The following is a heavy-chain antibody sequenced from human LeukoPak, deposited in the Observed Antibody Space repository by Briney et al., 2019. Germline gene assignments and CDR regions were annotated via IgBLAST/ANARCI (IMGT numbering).Heavy chain of an antibody. CDR2: IYYSGST. CDR3: ARSFAGGYFDY. D-gene: IGHD3-10*01. V-gene: IGHV4-31*03. J-gene: IGHJ4*02. Sequence: SETLSLTCTVSGGSISSGGYYWSWIRQHPGTGLEWIGYIYYSGSTYYNPSLKSRVTISVDTSKNQFSLKLSSVTAADTAVYYCARSFAGGYFDYWGQGTLVTVSS. CDR1: GGSISSGGYY.